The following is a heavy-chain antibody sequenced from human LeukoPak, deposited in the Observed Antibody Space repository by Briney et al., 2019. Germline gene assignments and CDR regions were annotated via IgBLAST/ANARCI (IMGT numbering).Heavy chain of an antibody. CDR1: GGTFSSYA. Sequence: SVKVSCKASGGTFSSYAISWVRQAPGQGLEWMGRIIPIPGIANYAQKFQGRVTITADKSTSTAYMELSSLRSEDTAVYYCAMPQLVTGHYYYGMDVWGQGTTVTVSS. CDR2: IIPIPGIA. CDR3: AMPQLVTGHYYYGMDV. D-gene: IGHD6-13*01. V-gene: IGHV1-69*04. J-gene: IGHJ6*02.